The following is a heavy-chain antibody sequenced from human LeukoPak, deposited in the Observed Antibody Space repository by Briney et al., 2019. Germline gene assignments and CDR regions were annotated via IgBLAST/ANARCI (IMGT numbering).Heavy chain of an antibody. CDR1: GFTVDNYA. D-gene: IGHD3-3*01. V-gene: IGHV3-20*04. J-gene: IGHJ3*01. CDR3: AGDNWSDLSGAFDV. CDR2: IIWNGGST. Sequence: GGSLRLSCAASGFTVDNYAMSWVRQAPRKWLEWVSGIIWNGGSTGYADSVKDRFTISRDHAKNSLFLQMNSLAGEEPAFYYFAGDNWSDLSGAFDVWGQGTVVTVSS.